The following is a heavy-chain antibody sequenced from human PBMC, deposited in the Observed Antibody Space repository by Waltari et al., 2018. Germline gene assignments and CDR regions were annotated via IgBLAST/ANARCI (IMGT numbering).Heavy chain of an antibody. CDR1: GGSISSHY. CDR2: IYYSGGT. V-gene: IGHV4-59*11. J-gene: IGHJ3*02. Sequence: QVQLQESGPGLVKPSETLSLTCTVSGGSISSHYWSWIRQPPGKGLEWIGYIYYSGGTNYNPSLKSRVTISVDTSKNQFSLKLSSVTAADTAVYYCARDGLAGLRDDAFDIWGQGTMVTVSS. CDR3: ARDGLAGLRDDAFDI. D-gene: IGHD4-17*01.